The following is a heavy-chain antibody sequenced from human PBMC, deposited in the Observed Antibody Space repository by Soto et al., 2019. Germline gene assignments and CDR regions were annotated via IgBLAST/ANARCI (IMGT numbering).Heavy chain of an antibody. CDR3: ARTAASTYYFDY. Sequence: AGGFPRLSFAAPGFTFSSYSMNWGRQPPGKGLEWVSSISSSSSYIYYADSVKGRFTISRDNAKNSLYLQMNSLRAEDTAVYYCARTAASTYYFDYWGQGTLVTVSS. D-gene: IGHD6-13*01. V-gene: IGHV3-21*01. CDR2: ISSSSSYI. CDR1: GFTFSSYS. J-gene: IGHJ4*02.